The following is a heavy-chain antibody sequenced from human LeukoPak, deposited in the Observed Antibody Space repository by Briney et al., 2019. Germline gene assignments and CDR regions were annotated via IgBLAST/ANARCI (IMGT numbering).Heavy chain of an antibody. CDR3: ARGKLELRGYYFDY. CDR2: ISSSGSTI. CDR1: GFTFSSYE. V-gene: IGHV3-48*03. Sequence: GGSLRLSCAASGFTFSSYEMNWVRQAPGKGLEWVSYISSSGSTIYYADSVKGRFTISRDNAKNSLYLQMNSLRAEHTAVYYCARGKLELRGYYFDYWGQGTLVTVSS. D-gene: IGHD1-7*01. J-gene: IGHJ4*02.